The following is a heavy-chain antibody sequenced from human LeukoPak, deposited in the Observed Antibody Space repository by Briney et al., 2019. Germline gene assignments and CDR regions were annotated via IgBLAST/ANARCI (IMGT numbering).Heavy chain of an antibody. CDR3: ARGSYVRYFDL. Sequence: SETLSLTCAIHGVPFSNYCWSWIRQSPGRELEWIVDIDHDGDATHNPSLRSRIGTAIDTSKNQFSLRLNSVTAADTAVYYCARGSYVRYFDLWGRGTLVTVSS. J-gene: IGHJ2*01. D-gene: IGHD3-16*01. V-gene: IGHV4-34*01. CDR2: IDHDGDA. CDR1: GVPFSNYC.